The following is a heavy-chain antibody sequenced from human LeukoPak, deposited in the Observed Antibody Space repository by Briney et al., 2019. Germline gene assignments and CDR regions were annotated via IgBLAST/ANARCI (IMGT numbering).Heavy chain of an antibody. CDR3: ARGWNTTPRSGFDI. CDR2: INNDGSIT. V-gene: IGHV3-74*01. D-gene: IGHD1/OR15-1a*01. CDR1: EFTISRYW. J-gene: IGHJ3*02. Sequence: QTGGSLRLSCAASEFTISRYWMHWVRQAPGKGLVWVSNINNDGSITTYADSVKGRFTISRDNVKNTLFLQMNSLGAEDTALYYCARGWNTTPRSGFDIWGLGTMVTVSS.